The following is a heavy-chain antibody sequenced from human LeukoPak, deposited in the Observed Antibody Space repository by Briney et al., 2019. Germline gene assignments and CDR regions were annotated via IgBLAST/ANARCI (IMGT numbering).Heavy chain of an antibody. V-gene: IGHV3-48*02. CDR2: ISSGSSSM. D-gene: IGHD6-19*01. Sequence: PGGSLRLSCAASGFTFSTYNMNWVRQTPGKGLEWISYISSGSSSMYYADSVKGRFTISRDNAKNSLYLQMNSLRDEDTAVYYCLGWYFNYWGQGTLVTVSS. CDR3: LGWYFNY. J-gene: IGHJ4*02. CDR1: GFTFSTYN.